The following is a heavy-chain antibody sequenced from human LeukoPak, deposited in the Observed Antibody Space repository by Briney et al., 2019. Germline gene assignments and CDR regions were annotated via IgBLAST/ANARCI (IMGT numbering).Heavy chain of an antibody. J-gene: IGHJ4*02. CDR2: MKNDGSEE. CDR1: GFTCSYCW. V-gene: IGHV3-7*01. CDR3: AALDTATTTAGY. Sequence: PGGSLRLSCAASGFTCSYCWMSWVRQAPGKGLEWVACMKNDGSEEYYVDSVKGRFTISRDNARNSLFLQMNSLRAEDTAVYYCAALDTATTTAGYWGQGTLVTVSS. D-gene: IGHD5-18*01.